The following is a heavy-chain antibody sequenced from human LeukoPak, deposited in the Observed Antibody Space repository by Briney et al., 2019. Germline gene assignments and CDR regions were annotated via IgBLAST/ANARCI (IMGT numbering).Heavy chain of an antibody. Sequence: ASVKVSCKASGYTFTSYDTNWVRQATGQGLEWMGWMNPNSGNTSYAQKFQGRVTMTRNTSISTAYMELSSLRSEDTAVYYCARGPWIQLWSGYNWFDPWGQGTLVTVSS. CDR3: ARGPWIQLWSGYNWFDP. CDR2: MNPNSGNT. CDR1: GYTFTSYD. V-gene: IGHV1-8*01. D-gene: IGHD5-18*01. J-gene: IGHJ5*02.